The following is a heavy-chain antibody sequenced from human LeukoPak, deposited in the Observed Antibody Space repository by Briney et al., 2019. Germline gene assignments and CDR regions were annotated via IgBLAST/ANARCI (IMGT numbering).Heavy chain of an antibody. Sequence: SETLSLTCTVSGYSISSGYYWGWIRQPPGKGLERIGSIYHSGSTYYNPSLKSQVTISVDTSKNQFSLKLSSVTAADTAVYYCARVVPSDYYYYYGMDVWGQGTTVTVSS. CDR2: IYHSGST. J-gene: IGHJ6*02. CDR3: ARVVPSDYYYYYGMDV. D-gene: IGHD3-10*01. CDR1: GYSISSGYY. V-gene: IGHV4-38-2*02.